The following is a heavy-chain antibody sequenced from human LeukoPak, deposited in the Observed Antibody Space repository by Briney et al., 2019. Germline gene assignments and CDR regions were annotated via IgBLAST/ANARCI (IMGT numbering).Heavy chain of an antibody. CDR3: AGSLVPESAFDI. D-gene: IGHD2-15*01. J-gene: IGHJ3*02. V-gene: IGHV3-30*02. Sequence: PGGSLRLSCAASGFTFSSYGMHWVRQAPGKGQEWVAFIRYDGSNKYYADSVKGRFTISRDNSENTLYLQMNSLRAEDTAVYYCAGSLVPESAFDIWGQGTMVTVSS. CDR2: IRYDGSNK. CDR1: GFTFSSYG.